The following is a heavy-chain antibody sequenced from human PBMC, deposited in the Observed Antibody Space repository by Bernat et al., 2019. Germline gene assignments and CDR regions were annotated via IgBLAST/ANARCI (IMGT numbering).Heavy chain of an antibody. J-gene: IGHJ4*02. CDR3: ATGFGELFGHDY. CDR2: ISYDGSNK. D-gene: IGHD3-10*01. V-gene: IGHV3-30-3*01. CDR1: GFTFSSYA. Sequence: QVQLVESGGGVVQPGRSLRLSCAASGFTFSSYAMHWVRQAPGKGLEWVAVISYDGSNKYYADSVKGRFTISRDNSKNTLYLQMNSLRAEDTAVYYCATGFGELFGHDYWGQGTLVTVSS.